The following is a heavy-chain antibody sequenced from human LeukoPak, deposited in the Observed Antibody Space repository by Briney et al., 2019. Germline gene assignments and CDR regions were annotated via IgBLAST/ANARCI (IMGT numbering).Heavy chain of an antibody. CDR1: GYTFTSCG. Sequence: ASVKVSCNASGYTFTSCGISWVREAPGQGLEWMGWISAYNGNTNYAQKLQGRVTMTTDTSTSTAYMELRSLRSDDTAVYYCARDPMFAPVTMVRGPPDYWGRGTLVTVSS. CDR3: ARDPMFAPVTMVRGPPDY. V-gene: IGHV1-18*01. J-gene: IGHJ4*02. CDR2: ISAYNGNT. D-gene: IGHD3-10*01.